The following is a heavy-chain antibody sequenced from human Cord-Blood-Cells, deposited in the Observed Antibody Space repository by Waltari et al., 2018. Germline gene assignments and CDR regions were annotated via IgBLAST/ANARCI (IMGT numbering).Heavy chain of an antibody. CDR1: GYTLTSYA. CDR2: INAGNDNT. J-gene: IGHJ3*02. CDR3: ARDVIDAFDI. Sequence: QVQLVQSGAEGKKPGASVKVSCKASGYTLTSYAMHWVRQAPGQRLEWMGWINAGNDNTKYSQKFQGRVTITRDTSASTAYMELGSLRSEDTAVYYCARDVIDAFDIWGQGTMVTVSS. V-gene: IGHV1-3*01.